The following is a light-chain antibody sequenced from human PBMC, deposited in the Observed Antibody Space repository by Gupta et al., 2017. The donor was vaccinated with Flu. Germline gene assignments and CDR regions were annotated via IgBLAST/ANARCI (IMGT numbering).Light chain of an antibody. V-gene: IGLV2-11*01. J-gene: IGLJ2*01. CDR2: DVN. Sequence: QSALTQPRSVSGSPGQSVTISCTGTSSDVVGYNYVSWYQQHPGTAPKLLMYDVNKRPSGVPERFSGSKSGTTASLTINGLQAEDEADYSCSSFDGNPTRVVFGGGTKLTVI. CDR3: SSFDGNPTRVV. CDR1: SSDVVGYNY.